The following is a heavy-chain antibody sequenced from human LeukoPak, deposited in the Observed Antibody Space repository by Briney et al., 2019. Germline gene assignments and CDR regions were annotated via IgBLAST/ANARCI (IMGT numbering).Heavy chain of an antibody. CDR2: ISGSGGST. Sequence: GGSLRLSCAASGFTFSSYAMSWVRQAPGKGLEWVSAISGSGGSTYYADSVKGRFTISRDNSKNTLYLQMNSLRAEDTAVYYCAKDSPSTVVKGANYFDYWGQGTLVTVSS. V-gene: IGHV3-23*01. CDR1: GFTFSSYA. J-gene: IGHJ4*02. CDR3: AKDSPSTVVKGANYFDY. D-gene: IGHD4-23*01.